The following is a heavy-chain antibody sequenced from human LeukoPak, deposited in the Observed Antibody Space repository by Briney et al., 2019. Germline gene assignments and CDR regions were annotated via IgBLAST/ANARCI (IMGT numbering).Heavy chain of an antibody. Sequence: GGSLRLSCAASGFTVSSNYMSWVRQAPGKGLEWVSVIYSGVSTYYADSVKGRFTISRDNSNNTPYLQMNSLRAEDTAVYYCARLRDWFDPWGQGTLVTVSS. CDR3: ARLRDWFDP. V-gene: IGHV3-66*01. J-gene: IGHJ5*02. CDR1: GFTVSSNY. CDR2: IYSGVST.